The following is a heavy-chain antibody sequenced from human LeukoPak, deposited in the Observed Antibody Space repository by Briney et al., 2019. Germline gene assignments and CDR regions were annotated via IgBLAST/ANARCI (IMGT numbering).Heavy chain of an antibody. V-gene: IGHV3-30*02. CDR2: IRYDGSNK. Sequence: KPGGSLRLSCAASGFTFSSYGMHWVRQAPGKGLEWVAFIRYDGSNKYYADSVKGRFTISRDNSKNTLYLQMNSLRAEDTAVYYCAKDRPQYSSSWYGNWFDPWGQGTLVTVSS. J-gene: IGHJ5*02. CDR1: GFTFSSYG. D-gene: IGHD6-13*01. CDR3: AKDRPQYSSSWYGNWFDP.